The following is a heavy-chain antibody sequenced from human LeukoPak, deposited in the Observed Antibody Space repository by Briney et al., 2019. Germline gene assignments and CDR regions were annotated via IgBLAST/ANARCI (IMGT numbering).Heavy chain of an antibody. Sequence: PGGSLRLSCAASGFTFSSYAMSWVRQAPGKGLEWVSAISGSGGSTYYADSVKGRFTISRDNAKNSLYLQMNSLRAEDTAVYYCARVSGGSCFDYWGQGTLVTVSS. J-gene: IGHJ4*02. CDR2: ISGSGGST. CDR1: GFTFSSYA. D-gene: IGHD1-26*01. V-gene: IGHV3-23*01. CDR3: ARVSGGSCFDY.